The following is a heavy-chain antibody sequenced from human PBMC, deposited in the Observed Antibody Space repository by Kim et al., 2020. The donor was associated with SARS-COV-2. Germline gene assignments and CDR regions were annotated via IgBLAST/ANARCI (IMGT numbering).Heavy chain of an antibody. J-gene: IGHJ4*02. V-gene: IGHV3-23*01. CDR3: AKARYGDRESFDY. Sequence: GGSLRLSCAASAFTFSNYAMSWVRQAPGKGLEWVSGISGSGGSTYYADSAKGRFTISRDNSKNTLYVQMRSLRAEDTAIYYCAKARYGDRESFDYWGQGALVTVSS. CDR2: ISGSGGST. D-gene: IGHD4-17*01. CDR1: AFTFSNYA.